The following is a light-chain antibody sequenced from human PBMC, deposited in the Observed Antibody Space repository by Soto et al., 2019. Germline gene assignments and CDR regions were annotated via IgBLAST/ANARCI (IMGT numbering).Light chain of an antibody. J-gene: IGKJ4*01. CDR2: GAS. CDR3: QQYNKWPPLT. V-gene: IGKV3-15*01. Sequence: EIVMTQSPATLSVSLGERATLSCRASQSVSSNLAWYQQKPGQAPRLLIYGASTRATGIPARFSGSGSGTEFTLTISSLQSEDFAVYYCQQYNKWPPLTFGGGTKVQIK. CDR1: QSVSSN.